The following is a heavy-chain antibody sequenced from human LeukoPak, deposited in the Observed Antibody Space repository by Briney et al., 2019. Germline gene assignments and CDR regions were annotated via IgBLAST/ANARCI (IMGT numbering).Heavy chain of an antibody. CDR3: AKGRHYYDSSGYYPLDY. CDR2: ISGSGGST. D-gene: IGHD3-22*01. J-gene: IGHJ4*02. Sequence: GGSLRLSCAASGFTFSSYSMNWVRQAPGKGLEWVSAISGSGGSTYYADSVKGRFTISRDNSKNTLYLQMNSLRAEDTAVYYCAKGRHYYDSSGYYPLDYWGQGTLVTVSS. CDR1: GFTFSSYS. V-gene: IGHV3-23*01.